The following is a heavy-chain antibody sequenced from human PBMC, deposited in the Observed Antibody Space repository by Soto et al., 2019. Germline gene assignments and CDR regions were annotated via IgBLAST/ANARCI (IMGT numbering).Heavy chain of an antibody. J-gene: IGHJ5*02. Sequence: QVQLVQSGAEVKKPGASVKVSCKASGYTFTSYDINWVRQATGQGLEWMGWMNPKSGNTGYAQKFQGRVTMTRNTSIITAYIAMSSLRSEDTGVYYWETSPIKIFGVIMGGWFDPWGQGTLVTVSS. D-gene: IGHD3-3*01. CDR2: MNPKSGNT. CDR3: ETSPIKIFGVIMGGWFDP. CDR1: GYTFTSYD. V-gene: IGHV1-8*01.